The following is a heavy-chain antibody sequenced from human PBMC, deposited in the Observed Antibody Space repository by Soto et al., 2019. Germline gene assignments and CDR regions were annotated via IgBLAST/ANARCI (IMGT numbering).Heavy chain of an antibody. CDR1: GGTFSSYA. J-gene: IGHJ5*02. CDR3: ARHDFWSGPVNWFDP. Sequence: SVKVSCKASGGTFSSYAISWVRQAPGQGLEWMGGITPIFGTANYAQKFQGRVTITADESTSTAYMELSSLRSEDTAVYYCARHDFWSGPVNWFDPWGQGTLVTVSS. CDR2: ITPIFGTA. V-gene: IGHV1-69*13. D-gene: IGHD3-3*01.